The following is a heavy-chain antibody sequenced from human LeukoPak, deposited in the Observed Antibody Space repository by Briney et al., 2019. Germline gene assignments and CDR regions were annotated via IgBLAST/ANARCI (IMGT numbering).Heavy chain of an antibody. Sequence: GGSLRLSCAASGFTFSSYAMHWVRQAPGKGLEWVSGISWNSGSIGYADSVKGRFTISRDNAKNSLYLQMNSLRAEDTALYYCAKDIQVVPAASTFDIWGQGTMVTVSS. CDR1: GFTFSSYA. J-gene: IGHJ3*02. D-gene: IGHD2-2*01. CDR3: AKDIQVVPAASTFDI. V-gene: IGHV3-9*01. CDR2: ISWNSGSI.